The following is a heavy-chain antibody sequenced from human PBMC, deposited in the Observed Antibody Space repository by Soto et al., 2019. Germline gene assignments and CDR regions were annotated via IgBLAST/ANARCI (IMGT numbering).Heavy chain of an antibody. Sequence: PGGSLRLSCAASGFTFSAHWMSWVRRAPGKGLEWVTNIKQDGSAKEYVDSVRGRFPISRDNAKNSLYLQMDSLRVEDTAMYYCVRDVSGKLGHDSWGQGTLVTVSS. CDR3: VRDVSGKLGHDS. D-gene: IGHD3-10*01. CDR1: GFTFSAHW. V-gene: IGHV3-7*01. J-gene: IGHJ4*02. CDR2: IKQDGSAK.